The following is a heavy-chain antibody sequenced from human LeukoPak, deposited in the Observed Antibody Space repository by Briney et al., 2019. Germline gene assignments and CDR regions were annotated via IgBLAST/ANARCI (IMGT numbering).Heavy chain of an antibody. J-gene: IGHJ5*02. V-gene: IGHV1-69*05. CDR2: IIPILGTA. CDR3: ARVGRYSRTVVS. D-gene: IGHD1-26*01. Sequence: SVKVSCKASGGTFSSYAISWVRQAPGQGLEWMGRIIPILGTANYALKFQGRVTITTDESTSTAYMELSSLRSEDTAVYYCARVGRYSRTVVSWGQGTLVNVS. CDR1: GGTFSSYA.